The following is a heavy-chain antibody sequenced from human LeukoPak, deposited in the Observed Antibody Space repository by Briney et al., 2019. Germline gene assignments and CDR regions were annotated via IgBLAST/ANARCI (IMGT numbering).Heavy chain of an antibody. CDR2: IYYSGST. J-gene: IGHJ5*02. CDR1: GGSISSYY. CDR3: AGTILHYGSGSLRWFDP. D-gene: IGHD3-10*01. V-gene: IGHV4-59*01. Sequence: PSETLSLTCTVSGGSISSYYWSWIRQPPGKGLEWIGYIYYSGSTNYNPSLKSRVTISVDTSKNQFSLKLSSVTAADTAVYYCAGTILHYGSGSLRWFDPWGQGTLVTVSS.